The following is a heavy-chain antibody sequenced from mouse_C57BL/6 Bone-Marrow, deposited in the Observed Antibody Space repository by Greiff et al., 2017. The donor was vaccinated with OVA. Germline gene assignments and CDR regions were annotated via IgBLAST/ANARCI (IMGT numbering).Heavy chain of an antibody. V-gene: IGHV3-6*01. J-gene: IGHJ2*01. CDR3: AAYYYGSLYYFDY. CDR2: ISYDGSN. CDR1: GYSITSGYY. Sequence: VQLKESGPGLVKPSQSLSLTCSVTGYSITSGYYWNWIRQFPGNKLEWMGYISYDGSNNYNPSLKNRISITRDTSKNQFFLKLNSVTTEDTATYYCAAYYYGSLYYFDYWGQGTTLTVSS. D-gene: IGHD1-1*01.